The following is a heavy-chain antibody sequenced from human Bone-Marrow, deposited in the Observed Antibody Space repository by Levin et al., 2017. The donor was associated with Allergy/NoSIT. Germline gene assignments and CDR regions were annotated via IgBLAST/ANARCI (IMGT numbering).Heavy chain of an antibody. V-gene: IGHV3-30*04. Sequence: GESLKISCAASGFTFSSYAMHWVRQAPGKGLEWVALISYDGSTKYYTDTVKGRFTISRDNSKKTLYLQVDSLRIEDTAVYYCARPGIVGATYYYYGMDVWGQGTTVTVSS. CDR2: ISYDGSTK. CDR1: GFTFSSYA. J-gene: IGHJ6*02. D-gene: IGHD1-26*01. CDR3: ARPGIVGATYYYYGMDV.